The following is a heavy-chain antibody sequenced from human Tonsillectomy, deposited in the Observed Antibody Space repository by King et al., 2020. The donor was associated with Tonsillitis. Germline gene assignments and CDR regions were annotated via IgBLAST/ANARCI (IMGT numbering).Heavy chain of an antibody. CDR2: IAYDASYE. J-gene: IGHJ2*01. V-gene: IGHV3-30*18. Sequence: VQLVQSGGGVVPPGTSLSLSCAASGFPFGNSGMHWVRQAPGKGLEWVALIAYDASYENYADSVKGRFTISRDNSKNTLYLEMNSLRVEATAVEEWAKEGRGVADGDGDLGGRGTRGTVSA. D-gene: IGHD3-10*01. CDR3: AKEGRGVADGDGDL. CDR1: GFPFGNSG.